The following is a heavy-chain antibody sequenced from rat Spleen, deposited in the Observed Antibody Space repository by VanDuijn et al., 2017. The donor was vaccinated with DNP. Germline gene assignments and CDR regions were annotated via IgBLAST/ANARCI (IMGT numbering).Heavy chain of an antibody. CDR3: TRRDSSLLLHGFFDY. CDR1: GFAFNNYR. V-gene: IGHV5-31*01. D-gene: IGHD1-1*01. CDR2: ITTSGGST. Sequence: EVQLVESGGDLVQPGRSLKLSCVASGFAFNNYRMTWIRQVPGKGLEWIASITTSGGSTYYPDSVKGRFTISRDNARSILYLQMDSLGSEDTATYYCTRRDSSLLLHGFFDYWGQGVMVTVSS. J-gene: IGHJ2*01.